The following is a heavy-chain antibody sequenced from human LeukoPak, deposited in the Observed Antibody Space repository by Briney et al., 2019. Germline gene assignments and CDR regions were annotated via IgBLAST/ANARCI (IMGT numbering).Heavy chain of an antibody. CDR3: ARLSNNWFDP. CDR2: IYYSGST. J-gene: IGHJ5*02. V-gene: IGHV4-59*11. CDR1: GGSISSHY. Sequence: NPSETLSLTCTVSGGSISSHYWSRIRQPLGKGLEWIGGIYYSGSTKFNPSLNSRVTISVDTSKNELSLKLSSVTAADTAVYYCARLSNNWFDPWGQGTLVTVSS.